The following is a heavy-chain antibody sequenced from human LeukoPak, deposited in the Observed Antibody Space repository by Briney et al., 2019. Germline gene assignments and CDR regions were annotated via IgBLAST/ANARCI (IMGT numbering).Heavy chain of an antibody. D-gene: IGHD4-11*01. V-gene: IGHV1-8*01. CDR3: ARGRTVRNWFDP. J-gene: IGHJ5*02. CDR2: MNPNSGNT. CDR1: GYTFTSYD. Sequence: ASGTVSCKASGYTFTSYDINWVRQAAGQGLEWMGWMNPNSGNTGYAQKFQGRVTMTRNTSISTAYMELSSLRSEDTAVYYCARGRTVRNWFDPWGQGTLVTVSS.